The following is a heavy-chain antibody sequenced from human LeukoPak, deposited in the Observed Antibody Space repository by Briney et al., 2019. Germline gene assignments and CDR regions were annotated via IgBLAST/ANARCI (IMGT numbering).Heavy chain of an antibody. J-gene: IGHJ4*02. D-gene: IGHD1-26*01. CDR2: INPNSGGT. CDR1: GYTFTGYY. CDR3: ARAQWELLGYFDY. V-gene: IGHV1-2*02. Sequence: ASVKVSCKASGYTFTGYYMHWVRQAPGQGLEWMGWINPNSGGTNFAQKFQGRVTMTRDTSISTAYMELSRLRSDDTAVYYCARAQWELLGYFDYWGQGTLDTVSS.